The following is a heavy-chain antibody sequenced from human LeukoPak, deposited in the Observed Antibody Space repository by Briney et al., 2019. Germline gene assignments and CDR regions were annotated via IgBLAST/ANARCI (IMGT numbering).Heavy chain of an antibody. J-gene: IGHJ3*01. CDR3: GMSGDRVPLQDDVFDV. V-gene: IGHV5-51*01. Sequence: GAPLQISSKVSGSRFTSYFISWWRRLPGKGLGGWGIIYPGDSAPTYSPSFQGQFTISVDKSISTAYLQWSSLQASDTAMYYCGMSGDRVPLQDDVFDVWGQGTMVTV. CDR1: GSRFTSYF. CDR2: IYPGDSAP. D-gene: IGHD1-26*01.